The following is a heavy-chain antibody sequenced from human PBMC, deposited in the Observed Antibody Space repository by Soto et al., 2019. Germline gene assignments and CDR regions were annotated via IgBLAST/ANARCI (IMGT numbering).Heavy chain of an antibody. Sequence: SETLSLTCTVSGGSISSSSYYWGWIRQPPGKGLEWIGSIYYSGSTYYNPSLKSRVTISVDTSKNQFSLKLSSVTAADTAVYYCARRLLYGDYGPGYFDYWGQGTLVTVSS. D-gene: IGHD4-17*01. CDR3: ARRLLYGDYGPGYFDY. V-gene: IGHV4-39*01. CDR1: GGSISSSSYY. J-gene: IGHJ4*02. CDR2: IYYSGST.